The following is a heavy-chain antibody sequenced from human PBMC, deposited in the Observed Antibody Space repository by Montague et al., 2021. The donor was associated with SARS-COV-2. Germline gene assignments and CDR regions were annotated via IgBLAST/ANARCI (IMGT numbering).Heavy chain of an antibody. J-gene: IGHJ4*02. Sequence: TLSLTCTVSGGSISSGSYYWSWIRQPAGKGLEWIGRIYTSGSTNYNPSLKSRVTISVDTSKNQFSLKLSSVTAADTAVYYCARVVGFDFDYWGQGTLVTVFS. D-gene: IGHD2-21*01. CDR3: ARVVGFDFDY. CDR2: IYTSGST. CDR1: GGSISSGSYY. V-gene: IGHV4-61*02.